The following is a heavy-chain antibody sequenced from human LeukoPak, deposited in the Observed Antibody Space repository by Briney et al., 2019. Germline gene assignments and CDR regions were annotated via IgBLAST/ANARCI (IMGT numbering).Heavy chain of an antibody. D-gene: IGHD5-18*01. V-gene: IGHV4-59*08. CDR1: GGSFSNYY. CDR2: IYYSGST. Sequence: SETLSLTCIVSGGSFSNYYWSWIRQPPGKGVGWIGYIYYSGSTNYNPSLKSRVSIAVDTSKNHLSLNLSSVTAATTPVYYCARHPKALVSSGFDPWGQGTLVTVSS. CDR3: ARHPKALVSSGFDP. J-gene: IGHJ5*02.